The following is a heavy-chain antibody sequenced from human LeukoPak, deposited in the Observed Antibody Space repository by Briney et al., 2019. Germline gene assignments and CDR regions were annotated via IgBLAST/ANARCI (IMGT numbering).Heavy chain of an antibody. CDR3: ARRYDSTLYYYYYMDV. V-gene: IGHV4-59*08. D-gene: IGHD3-22*01. J-gene: IGHJ6*03. CDR2: IYYSGST. Sequence: SETLSLTCTVSGGSISSYYWSWIRQPPGKGLEWIWYIYYSGSTNYNPSLKSRVTISVDTSKNQFSQKLSSGTAADTAVYYCARRYDSTLYYYYYMDVWGKGTTVTVSS. CDR1: GGSISSYY.